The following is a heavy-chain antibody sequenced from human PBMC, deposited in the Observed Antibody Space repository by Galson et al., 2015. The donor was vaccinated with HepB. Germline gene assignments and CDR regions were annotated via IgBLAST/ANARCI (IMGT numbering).Heavy chain of an antibody. CDR1: GDSVSSDSAA. D-gene: IGHD6-13*01. CDR2: TYYRSKWYN. CDR3: ARGGVTKDSSSWYGGYYYGMDV. Sequence: CAISGDSVSSDSAAWNWIRQSPSRGLEWLGRTYYRSKWYNDYAVSVTSRITINPDTSKNQFSLQLNSVTPEDTAVYYCARGGVTKDSSSWYGGYYYGMDVWGPWTAVTVS. J-gene: IGHJ6*02. V-gene: IGHV6-1*01.